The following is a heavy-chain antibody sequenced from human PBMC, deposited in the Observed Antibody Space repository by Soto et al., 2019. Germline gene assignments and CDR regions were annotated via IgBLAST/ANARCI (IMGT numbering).Heavy chain of an antibody. Sequence: EVQILESGGGLLQPGGSLRLSCAATGFSFKTYAMNWVRQAPGKGLEWVSSIRDTGYGTFYADSVKGRFTMSRDNSKSTLYLQVDSLRPEDAAVYYCARDPKTSGGQHWAFNYFDSWGQGTLVTVSS. CDR1: GFSFKTYA. CDR3: ARDPKTSGGQHWAFNYFDS. CDR2: IRDTGYGT. V-gene: IGHV3-23*01. D-gene: IGHD7-27*01. J-gene: IGHJ4*02.